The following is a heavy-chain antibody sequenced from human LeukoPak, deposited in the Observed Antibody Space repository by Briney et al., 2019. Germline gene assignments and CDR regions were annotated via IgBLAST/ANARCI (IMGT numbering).Heavy chain of an antibody. CDR3: ARDYYDSSGYPNFDY. Sequence: ASVEVSCKASGYTFTSYYMHWVRQAPGQGLEWMGIINPSGGSTSYAQKFQGRVTMTRDTSTSTVYMELSSLRSEDTAVYYCARDYYDSSGYPNFDYWGQGTLVTVSS. V-gene: IGHV1-46*01. J-gene: IGHJ4*02. D-gene: IGHD3-22*01. CDR2: INPSGGST. CDR1: GYTFTSYY.